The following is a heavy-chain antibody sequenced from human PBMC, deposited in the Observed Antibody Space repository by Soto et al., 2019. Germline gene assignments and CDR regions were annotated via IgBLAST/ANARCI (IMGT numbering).Heavy chain of an antibody. D-gene: IGHD2-2*01. J-gene: IGHJ4*02. Sequence: TGGSLRLSCAVSGFYFNNYGISWVRQPPGKGLEWVSSVSKSGYTYYSDSVKGRFTISRDNAKNSVSLQMNSLRAEDTAVYYCAREDSIIIPPVSDFWGQGTLVTVSS. CDR3: AREDSIIIPPVSDF. CDR1: GFYFNNYG. CDR2: VSKSGYT. V-gene: IGHV3-21*01.